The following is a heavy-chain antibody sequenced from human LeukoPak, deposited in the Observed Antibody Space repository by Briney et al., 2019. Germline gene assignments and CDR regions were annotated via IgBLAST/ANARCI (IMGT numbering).Heavy chain of an antibody. CDR2: LYSDGNT. CDR3: ARGVEPLAANTLAY. Sequence: GVSLRLSCAASGFTVITNDMTWVRQAPGKGLEWVSVLYSDGNTKYADSVQGRFTISRDNSKNTLYLEMNSLSPDDTAVYYCARGVEPLAANTLAYWGQGTLVTVSS. V-gene: IGHV3-53*01. CDR1: GFTVITND. D-gene: IGHD1-14*01. J-gene: IGHJ4*02.